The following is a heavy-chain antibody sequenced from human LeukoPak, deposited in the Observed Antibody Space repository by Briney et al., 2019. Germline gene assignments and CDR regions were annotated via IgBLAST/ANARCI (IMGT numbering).Heavy chain of an antibody. CDR1: GYSISSGYF. Sequence: SETLSLTCTVSGYSISSGYFWGWIRQPPGKGLEWIGTIYNSGSTYYNASLESRVTISVDTSKNQFSLKLSSVTAADTAVYYCARAFSSSWYFNWFDPWGQGTLVTVSS. D-gene: IGHD6-13*01. CDR2: IYNSGST. J-gene: IGHJ5*02. CDR3: ARAFSSSWYFNWFDP. V-gene: IGHV4-38-2*02.